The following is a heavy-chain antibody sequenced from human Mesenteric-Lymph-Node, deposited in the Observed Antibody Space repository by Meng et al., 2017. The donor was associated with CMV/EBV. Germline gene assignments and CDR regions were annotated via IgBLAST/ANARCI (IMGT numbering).Heavy chain of an antibody. Sequence: SETLSLTCAVYGGSFSGYYWSWIRQPPGKGLEWIGEINHSGSTNYNPSLKSRVTISVDTSKNQFSLKLSSVTAADTAVYYCARMTPHQSYYGLDVWGLGATVTVSS. D-gene: IGHD2-15*01. J-gene: IGHJ6*02. V-gene: IGHV4-34*01. CDR3: ARMTPHQSYYGLDV. CDR1: GGSFSGYY. CDR2: INHSGST.